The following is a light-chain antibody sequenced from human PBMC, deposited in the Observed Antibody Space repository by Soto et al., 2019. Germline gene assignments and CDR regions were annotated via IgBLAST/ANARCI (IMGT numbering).Light chain of an antibody. CDR2: DVS. J-gene: IGLJ2*01. CDR1: SSDVGGYNY. CDR3: CSYAGSYTFVV. V-gene: IGLV2-11*01. Sequence: QSALTQPRSVSGSPGQSVTISCTGTSSDVGGYNYVSWYQQHPTKAPKLMIYDVSERPSGVPYRFSGSKSGNTASLTISGLQAEDEAEYYCCSYAGSYTFVVFGGGTKVTVL.